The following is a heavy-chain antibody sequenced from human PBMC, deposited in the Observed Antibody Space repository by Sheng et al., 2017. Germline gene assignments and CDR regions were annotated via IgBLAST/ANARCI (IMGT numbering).Heavy chain of an antibody. D-gene: IGHD2-8*01. CDR1: GFTFSSYS. CDR3: ARGGGANGVLDY. Sequence: EVQLVESGGGLVKPGGSLRLSCAASGFTFSSYSMNWVRQAPGKGLEWVSSISSSSSYIYYADSVKGRFTISRDNAKNSLYLQMNSLRAEDTAVYYCARGGGANGVLDYWGQGTLVTVSS. J-gene: IGHJ4*02. V-gene: IGHV3-21*01. CDR2: ISSSSSYI.